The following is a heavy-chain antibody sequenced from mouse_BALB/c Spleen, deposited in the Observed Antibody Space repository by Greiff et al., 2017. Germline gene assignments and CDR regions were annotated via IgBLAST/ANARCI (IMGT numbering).Heavy chain of an antibody. D-gene: IGHD1-1*01. CDR3: TRDYYGSSYFDY. CDR2: IYPGNSDT. V-gene: IGHV1-5*01. J-gene: IGHJ2*01. Sequence: EVQLQESGTVLARPGASVKMSCKASGYTFTSYWMHWVKQRPGQGLEWIGAIYPGNSDTSYNQKFKGKAKLTAVTSTSTAYMELSSLTNEDSAVYYCTRDYYGSSYFDYWGQGTTLTVSS. CDR1: GYTFTSYW.